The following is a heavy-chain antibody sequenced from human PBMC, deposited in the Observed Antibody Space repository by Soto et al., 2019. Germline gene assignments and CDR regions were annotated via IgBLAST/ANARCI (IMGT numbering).Heavy chain of an antibody. J-gene: IGHJ4*02. CDR3: ARDLGTTVTAIFDY. CDR2: ITPKSGGT. V-gene: IGHV1-2*04. Sequence: AXVKVSCNASRYTFTAYYMHWVRQAPGHCLEWMVLITPKSGGTNYAQKSQGWVTMTGDTSISTDYMAMSRLRSDDTAVYYWARDLGTTVTAIFDYWGQGTLVTVSS. D-gene: IGHD4-17*01. CDR1: RYTFTAYY.